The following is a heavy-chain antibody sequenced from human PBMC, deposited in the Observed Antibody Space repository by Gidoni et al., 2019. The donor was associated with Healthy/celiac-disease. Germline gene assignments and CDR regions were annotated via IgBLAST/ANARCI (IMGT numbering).Heavy chain of an antibody. CDR3: ASAWTTVTYVDY. J-gene: IGHJ4*02. V-gene: IGHV3-30-3*01. Sequence: QVQLVESGGGLVQPGRSLRLYCADSGFTFRSYALHWVRQAPGKGLEWVAVISYDGSNKYYADSVKGRFTISRDNSKNTLYLQMNSLRAEDTAVYYCASAWTTVTYVDYWGQGTLVTVSP. CDR2: ISYDGSNK. D-gene: IGHD4-4*01. CDR1: GFTFRSYA.